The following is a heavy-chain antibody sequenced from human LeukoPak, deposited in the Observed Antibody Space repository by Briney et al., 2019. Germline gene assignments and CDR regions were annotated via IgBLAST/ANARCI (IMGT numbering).Heavy chain of an antibody. J-gene: IGHJ4*02. V-gene: IGHV3-48*04. D-gene: IGHD6-19*01. CDR1: GFMFGKHG. CDR3: AKDDRRTEWLDPHLGY. Sequence: GGSLRLSCEGSGFMFGKHGLIWVRQPPGKGLDWLSFCGPSGETRLYADSVKGRFTISRDNAKNSLYLQMNSLRAEDTALYYCAKDDRRTEWLDPHLGYWGQGTLVTVSS. CDR2: CGPSGETR.